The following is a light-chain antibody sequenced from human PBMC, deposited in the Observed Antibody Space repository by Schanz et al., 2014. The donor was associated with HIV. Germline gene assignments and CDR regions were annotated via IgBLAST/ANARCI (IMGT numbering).Light chain of an antibody. CDR3: NSYTSSSTLV. CDR2: EVT. V-gene: IGLV2-14*01. Sequence: QSALTQPPSASGSPGQSVTITCTGTSSDVGGYDFVSWYQQHPGKAPKLMIYEVTKRPLGVPNRFSGSKSGNTASLTISGLQAEDEADYYCNSYTSSSTLVFGGGTKLTVL. J-gene: IGLJ2*01. CDR1: SSDVGGYDF.